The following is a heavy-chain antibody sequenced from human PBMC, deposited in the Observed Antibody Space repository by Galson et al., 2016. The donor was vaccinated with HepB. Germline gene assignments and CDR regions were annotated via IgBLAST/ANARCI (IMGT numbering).Heavy chain of an antibody. V-gene: IGHV1-69*13. Sequence: SVKVSCKASGGPSSTNTITWLRQAPGQGLEWMGGIIPFFGTANYAQKFQGRVTLTADESTSTTYMDLSSLTSDDTAVYYCATMNPHTCDQGYCTNGLWGQGTLVTFSS. CDR2: IIPFFGTA. J-gene: IGHJ4*02. D-gene: IGHD2-8*01. CDR1: GGPSSTNT. CDR3: ATMNPHTCDQGYCTNGL.